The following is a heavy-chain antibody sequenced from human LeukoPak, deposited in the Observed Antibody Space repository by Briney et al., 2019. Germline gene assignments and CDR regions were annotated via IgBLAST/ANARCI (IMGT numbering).Heavy chain of an antibody. D-gene: IGHD3-10*02. V-gene: IGHV4-59*05. J-gene: IGHJ3*02. CDR1: GGSISSYY. CDR3: ASLTRTMIGEAFDI. CDR2: IYHSGNT. Sequence: SETLSLTCTVSGGSISSYYWSWIRQPPGKGLEWIGSIYHSGNTYYNPSLKSRVTISVDTSKNQFSLKLSSVTAADTAVYYCASLTRTMIGEAFDIWGQGTMVTVSS.